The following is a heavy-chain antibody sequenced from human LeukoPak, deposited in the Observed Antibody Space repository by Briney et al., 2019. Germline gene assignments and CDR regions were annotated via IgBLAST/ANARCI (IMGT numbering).Heavy chain of an antibody. CDR2: INHSGST. V-gene: IGHV4-34*01. CDR3: ARGGKAIFGVVTFDFDY. CDR1: GGSFSGYY. Sequence: SETLSLTCAAYGGSFSGYYWSWIRQPPGKGLEWIGEINHSGSTNYNPSLKSRVTISVDTSKNQFSLKLSSVTAADTAVYYCARGGKAIFGVVTFDFDYWGQGTLVTVSS. D-gene: IGHD3-3*01. J-gene: IGHJ4*02.